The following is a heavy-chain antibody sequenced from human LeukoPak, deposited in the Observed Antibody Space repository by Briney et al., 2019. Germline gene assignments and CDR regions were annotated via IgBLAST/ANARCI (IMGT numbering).Heavy chain of an antibody. CDR2: ISWNSGSI. V-gene: IGHV3-9*01. D-gene: IGHD6-13*01. Sequence: GGSLRLSCAASGFTFDDYAMHWVRQAPGKGLEWVSGISWNSGSIGYADSVKGRFTISRDNAKNSLYLQMNSLRAEDTALYYCAKAPHIAAPSDYWGQGTLVTVSS. J-gene: IGHJ4*02. CDR3: AKAPHIAAPSDY. CDR1: GFTFDDYA.